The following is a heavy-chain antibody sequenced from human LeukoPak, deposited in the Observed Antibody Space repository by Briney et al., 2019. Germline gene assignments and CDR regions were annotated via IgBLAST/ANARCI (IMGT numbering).Heavy chain of an antibody. V-gene: IGHV1-8*02. CDR2: MNPNSGNT. J-gene: IGHJ2*01. CDR3: TRDNYYDGGGYYTWYFDL. Sequence: GASVKVSCKASGYTFTNYDINWVRQATGQGLEWMGWMNPNSGNTGYAQKFQGRVTMTRDTSISTAYMELSSLRSEDTAVYYCTRDNYYDGGGYYTWYFDLWGRGTLVTVSS. CDR1: GYTFTNYD. D-gene: IGHD3-22*01.